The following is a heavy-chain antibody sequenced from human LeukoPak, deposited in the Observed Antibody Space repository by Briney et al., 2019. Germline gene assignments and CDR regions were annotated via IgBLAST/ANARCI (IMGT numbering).Heavy chain of an antibody. CDR3: TRHGATYYYDSSGYYRYFDY. V-gene: IGHV3-73*01. CDR1: GFTFSGSA. J-gene: IGHJ4*02. Sequence: GGSLRLSCAASGFTFSGSAMHWVRQASGKGLEWVGRIRSKANSYATAYAVPVRGSFTLSRDDSKKMAYLQMNSMKTEDTAVYYCTRHGATYYYDSSGYYRYFDYWGQGTLVTVSS. D-gene: IGHD3-22*01. CDR2: IRSKANSYAT.